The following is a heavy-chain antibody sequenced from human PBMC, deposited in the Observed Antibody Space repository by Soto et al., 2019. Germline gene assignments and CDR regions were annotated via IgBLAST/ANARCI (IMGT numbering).Heavy chain of an antibody. CDR2: IHYSGST. V-gene: IGHV4-31*03. CDR3: ARDYGAGVEALWGMAV. CDR1: GDSISSDNYY. Sequence: SQTLSLTCTVSGDSISSDNYYWNWIRQHPGKGLEWIGYIHYSGSTYYNPSLLRRVTMSLDTSANHFSLRLSSVTAADTVVYYCARDYGAGVEALWGMAVWGQGTTVTVSS. D-gene: IGHD3-10*01. J-gene: IGHJ6*02.